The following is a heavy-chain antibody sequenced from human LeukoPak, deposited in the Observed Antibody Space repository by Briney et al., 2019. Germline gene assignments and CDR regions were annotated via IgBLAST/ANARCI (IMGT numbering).Heavy chain of an antibody. CDR3: ARVAAAEDYYYYYMDV. D-gene: IGHD6-13*01. CDR1: GFTFSSYS. J-gene: IGHJ6*03. V-gene: IGHV3-21*01. CDR2: ISSSSSYI. Sequence: GGSLRLSCAASGFTFSSYSMNWVRQAPGKGLEWVSSISSSSSYIYYADSVKGRFTISRDNAKNSLYLQMNSLRAEDTAVYYCARVAAAEDYYYYYMDVWGKGTTVTVSS.